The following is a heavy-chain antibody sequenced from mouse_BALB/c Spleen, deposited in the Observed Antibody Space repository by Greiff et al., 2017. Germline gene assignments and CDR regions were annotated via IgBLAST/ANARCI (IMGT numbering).Heavy chain of an antibody. CDR2: IDPANGNT. CDR3: ARGYYDYDYYAMDY. CDR1: GFNIKDTY. D-gene: IGHD2-4*01. Sequence: EVQLKESGAELVKPGASVKLSCTASGFNIKDTYMHWVKQRPEQGLEWIGRIDPANGNTKYDPKFQGKATITADTSSNTAYLQLSSLTSEDTAVYYCARGYYDYDYYAMDYWGQGTSVTVSS. V-gene: IGHV14-3*02. J-gene: IGHJ4*01.